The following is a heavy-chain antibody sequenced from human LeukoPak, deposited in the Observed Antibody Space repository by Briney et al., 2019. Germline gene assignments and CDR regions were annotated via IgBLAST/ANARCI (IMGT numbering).Heavy chain of an antibody. CDR2: INPNGGGT. J-gene: IGHJ5*02. CDR1: GYTFTGYY. Sequence: ASVKVSCKASGYTFTGYYMHWVRQAPGQGLEWMGWINPNGGGTNYAQKFQGRVTMTRDTSISTAYMELSRLRSDDTAVYYCARDRATVTDGVWFDPWGQGTLVTVSS. CDR3: ARDRATVTDGVWFDP. D-gene: IGHD4-17*01. V-gene: IGHV1-2*02.